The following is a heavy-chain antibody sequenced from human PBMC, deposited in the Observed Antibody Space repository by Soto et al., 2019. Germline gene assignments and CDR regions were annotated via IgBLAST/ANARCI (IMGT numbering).Heavy chain of an antibody. CDR3: AKSRWTISLQEEDAI. Sequence: QVQLVQSGAEVKKPGSSVKVSCKSSGGTFGSYAISWVRQAPGQGLEWMGGVIPIFGTPHYAQKFHGRVTITADIPTSTAYLELSSLKSADTAVYYCAKSRWTISLQEEDAIWGQGTLVTVSS. D-gene: IGHD2-15*01. CDR2: VIPIFGTP. CDR1: GGTFGSYA. V-gene: IGHV1-69*06. J-gene: IGHJ4*02.